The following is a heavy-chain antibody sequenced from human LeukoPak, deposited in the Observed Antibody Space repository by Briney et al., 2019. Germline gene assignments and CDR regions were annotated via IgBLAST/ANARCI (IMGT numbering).Heavy chain of an antibody. V-gene: IGHV4-39*07. Sequence: PSETLSLTCTVSSGSISTSNYYWGWVRQPPGKALEWIENIFYSGSTYYNPSLKSRVTISVDTSKNQFSLKLSSVTAADTAVYYCARDRDGHYYGSGSYYRLGAFDIWGQGTMVTVSS. CDR2: IFYSGST. CDR3: ARDRDGHYYGSGSYYRLGAFDI. J-gene: IGHJ3*02. D-gene: IGHD3-10*01. CDR1: SGSISTSNYY.